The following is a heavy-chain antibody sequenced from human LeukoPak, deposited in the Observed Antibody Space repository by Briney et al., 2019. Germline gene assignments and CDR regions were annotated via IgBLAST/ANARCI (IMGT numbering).Heavy chain of an antibody. Sequence: GASVKVSCKASGFSFSSSSMQWVRQARGQRLEWIGWLAVGSGNTNYAQKFQGRVIITRDMSTSTAYMELSSLRSEDTALYYCAAVFGSGYYYYFDYWARDPWSPSPQ. D-gene: IGHD3-22*01. J-gene: IGHJ4*02. V-gene: IGHV1-58*02. CDR1: GFSFSSSS. CDR3: AAVFGSGYYYYFDY. CDR2: LAVGSGNT.